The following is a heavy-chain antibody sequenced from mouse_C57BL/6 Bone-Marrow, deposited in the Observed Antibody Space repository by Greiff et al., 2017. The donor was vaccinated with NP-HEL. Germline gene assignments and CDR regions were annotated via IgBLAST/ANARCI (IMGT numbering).Heavy chain of an antibody. CDR2: IYPGSGST. CDR1: GYTFTSYW. D-gene: IGHD1-1*01. J-gene: IGHJ2*01. V-gene: IGHV1-55*01. CDR3: AGERDGSSWGYYFDY. Sequence: LVESGAELVKPGASVKMSCKASGYTFTSYWITWVKQRPGQGLEWIGDIYPGSGSTNYNEKFKSKATLTVDTSSSTAYMQLSSLTSEDSAVYYCAGERDGSSWGYYFDYWGQGTTLTVSS.